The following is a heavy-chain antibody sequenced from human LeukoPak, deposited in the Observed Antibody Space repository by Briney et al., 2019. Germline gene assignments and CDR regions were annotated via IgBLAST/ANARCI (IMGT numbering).Heavy chain of an antibody. D-gene: IGHD3-16*01. CDR2: IKQDGSET. Sequence: PGGSLRLSCAASGFTFSNYWTSWVRQAPGKGLEWVANIKQDGSETYYVDSMKGRFTISRDNAKNSLYLQMNSLRADDTAVYFCARDVEGGTFDIWGQGTTVTVSS. CDR1: GFTFSNYW. CDR3: ARDVEGGTFDI. J-gene: IGHJ3*02. V-gene: IGHV3-7*05.